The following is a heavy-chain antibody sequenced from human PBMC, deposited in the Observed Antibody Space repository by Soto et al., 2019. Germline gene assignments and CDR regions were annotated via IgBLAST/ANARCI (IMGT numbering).Heavy chain of an antibody. CDR2: MNPQTGNT. CDR1: GYTFTRYD. Sequence: QVQLVQSGSEGKEPGASMKISCQASGYTFTRYDITWVRQATGQGLEWMGWMNPQTGNTAYAEKFQGRVTMTRSTSINTAYMELSGLRSEDTAVYYCARLSEESSSPNYYYFYMDVWGKGSTVTVSS. CDR3: ARLSEESSSPNYYYFYMDV. D-gene: IGHD6-6*01. V-gene: IGHV1-8*01. J-gene: IGHJ6*03.